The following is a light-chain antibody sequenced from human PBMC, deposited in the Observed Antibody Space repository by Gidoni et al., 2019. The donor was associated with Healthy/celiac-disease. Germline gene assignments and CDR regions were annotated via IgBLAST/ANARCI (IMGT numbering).Light chain of an antibody. CDR1: TGAVTSGHY. V-gene: IGLV7-46*01. CDR2: VTS. J-gene: IGLJ3*02. Sequence: QAVVTQEPSLPVSPGGTVTLTCGSSTGAVTSGHYPYWFQQKPGQAPRTLIYVTSNKHSWTPARFSGSLLGGKAALTLSGAQPEDEAEYYCLLSYSGAWVFGGGTKLTVL. CDR3: LLSYSGAWV.